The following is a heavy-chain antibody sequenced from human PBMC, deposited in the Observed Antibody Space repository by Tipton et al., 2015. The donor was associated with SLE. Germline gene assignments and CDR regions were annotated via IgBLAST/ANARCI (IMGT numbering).Heavy chain of an antibody. J-gene: IGHJ6*02. Sequence: TLSLTCTVSGGSISSPFWSWIRQPPGKGLEWIGYIYYRGSTNYNPSPKSRVTISEDTSKNQFSLKLSSVTAADTGVYYCARHLGEQQLVYYYYFGMDVGGQVTTVSVSS. CDR3: ARHLGEQQLVYYYYFGMDV. V-gene: IGHV4-59*08. D-gene: IGHD6-13*01. CDR2: IYYRGST. CDR1: GGSISSPF.